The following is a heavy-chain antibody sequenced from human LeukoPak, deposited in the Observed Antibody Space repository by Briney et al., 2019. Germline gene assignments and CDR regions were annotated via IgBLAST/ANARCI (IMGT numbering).Heavy chain of an antibody. V-gene: IGHV1-69*04. Sequence: SVKVSCKASGYTFTGYYMHWVRQAPGQGLEWMGRIIPILGIANYAQKFQGRVTITADKSTSTSYMELSSLRSEDTAVYYCARGLPGGEPEGDYWGQGTLVTVSS. D-gene: IGHD1-14*01. CDR2: IIPILGIA. CDR1: GYTFTGYY. J-gene: IGHJ4*02. CDR3: ARGLPGGEPEGDY.